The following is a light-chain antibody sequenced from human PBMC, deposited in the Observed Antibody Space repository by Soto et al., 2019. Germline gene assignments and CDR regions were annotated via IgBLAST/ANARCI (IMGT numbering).Light chain of an antibody. V-gene: IGKV1-5*03. CDR2: KAS. CDR1: RTIVSG. J-gene: IGKJ1*01. CDR3: QHYKSYSEA. Sequence: DIQMTQSPSTLSGSVGDRVTITCRAGRTIVSGVAWSQQNPGKAPKLLIYKASTLKSGVPSRFSGSGSGTEFTLTISSLQPEDFATYYCQHYKSYSEAFGQGTKVDIK.